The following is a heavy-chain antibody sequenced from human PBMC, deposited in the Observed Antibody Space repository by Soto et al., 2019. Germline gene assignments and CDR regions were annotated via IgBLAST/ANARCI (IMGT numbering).Heavy chain of an antibody. CDR1: GYTFNSSG. CDR2: ISGYNANT. V-gene: IGHV1-18*01. CDR3: AGYFWSGRLPYHFDF. Sequence: QVQLVQSGPEVKKPGASVKVSCKGSGYTFNSSGISWVRQSPGQGLEWMGWISGYNANTKYAQKFQGRVTMTTDTSRSTAYMELRSLRSDDTAVYYCAGYFWSGRLPYHFDFWGQGTLVTVSS. D-gene: IGHD3-3*01. J-gene: IGHJ4*02.